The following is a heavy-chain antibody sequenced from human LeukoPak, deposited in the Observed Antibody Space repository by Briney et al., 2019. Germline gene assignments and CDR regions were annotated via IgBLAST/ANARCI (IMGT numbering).Heavy chain of an antibody. D-gene: IGHD3-22*01. Sequence: ASVKVSCKASGYTFTSYGINWVRQAPGQGLEWIGWISGYNGNANYAQKLQGRVTMTTDTSTSTAYMELRSLRSDDTAVYYCARHRLLRIYYDSSGFYHDAFDIWGRGTMVTVSS. J-gene: IGHJ3*02. CDR3: ARHRLLRIYYDSSGFYHDAFDI. V-gene: IGHV1-18*01. CDR1: GYTFTSYG. CDR2: ISGYNGNA.